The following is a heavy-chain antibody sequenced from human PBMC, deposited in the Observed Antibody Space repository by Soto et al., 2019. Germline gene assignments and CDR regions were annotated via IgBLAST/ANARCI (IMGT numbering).Heavy chain of an antibody. Sequence: SETLSLTCAVYGGSFSGYYWSWIRQPPGKGLEWIGEINHSGSTNYNPSLKSRVTISVDTSKNQFSLKLSSVTAADTAVYYCARDQITMVREDITYYYSYGMDVWGQGTTVTVSS. CDR1: GGSFSGYY. V-gene: IGHV4-34*01. J-gene: IGHJ6*02. CDR2: INHSGST. CDR3: ARDQITMVREDITYYYSYGMDV. D-gene: IGHD3-10*01.